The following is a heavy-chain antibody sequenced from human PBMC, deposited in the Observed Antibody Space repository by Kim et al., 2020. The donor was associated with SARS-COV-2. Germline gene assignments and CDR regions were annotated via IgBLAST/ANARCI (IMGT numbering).Heavy chain of an antibody. D-gene: IGHD3-16*01. J-gene: IGHJ6*01. V-gene: IGHV3-74*01. CDR3: ERGGVSGSYAGVNYGLDV. Sequence: VKGRFTISRDNAQTTLYLHMNSLRAEDTAVYYCERGGVSGSYAGVNYGLDVWGQGTTVTVSS.